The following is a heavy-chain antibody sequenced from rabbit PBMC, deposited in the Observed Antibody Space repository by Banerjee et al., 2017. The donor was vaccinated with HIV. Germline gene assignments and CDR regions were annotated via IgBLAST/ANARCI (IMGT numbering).Heavy chain of an antibody. V-gene: IGHV1S7*01. Sequence: QLKETGGGLVQPGGSLTLSCKASGFDFSSYYMSWVRQAPGKGLEWIGIIYAGKGSTDYASWVNGRFTISSDNAQNTVDLQMNSLTAADTATCFCARVASYEETYYFNLWGPGTLVTVS. CDR3: ARVASYEETYYFNL. D-gene: IGHD1-1*01. CDR2: IYAGKGST. J-gene: IGHJ4*01. CDR1: GFDFSSYY.